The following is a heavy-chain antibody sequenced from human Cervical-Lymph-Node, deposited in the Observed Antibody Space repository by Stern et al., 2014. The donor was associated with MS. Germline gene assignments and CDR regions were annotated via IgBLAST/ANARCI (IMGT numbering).Heavy chain of an antibody. CDR1: GFTFSDYG. CDR3: ATGYCTTASCYPVY. J-gene: IGHJ1*01. D-gene: IGHD2-2*01. CDR2: IWSDGSNK. Sequence: QVQLEESGGGVVQPGRSLRLSCAASGFTFSDYGMHWVRQAPGKGLEWVAGIWSDGSNKYYTDSVKGRFTISRDNSKNTLYLQMNSLRVDDTAVYYCATGYCTTASCYPVYWGQGTLVTVSS. V-gene: IGHV3-33*01.